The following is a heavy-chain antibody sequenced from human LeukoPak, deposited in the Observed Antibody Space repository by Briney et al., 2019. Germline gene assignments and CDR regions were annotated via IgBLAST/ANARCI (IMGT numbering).Heavy chain of an antibody. CDR1: GFTFNNYW. CDR2: INSDGSSA. J-gene: IGHJ4*02. CDR3: AIGVVITTAFDN. V-gene: IGHV3-74*01. D-gene: IGHD3-22*01. Sequence: GGSLRLSCAASGFTFNNYWMHWVRQAPGKGLVWVSGINSDGSSATYADSVKGRFTISRDNAKNTLYLEMDSLRAEDMAVYYCAIGVVITTAFDNWGQGTLVTVSS.